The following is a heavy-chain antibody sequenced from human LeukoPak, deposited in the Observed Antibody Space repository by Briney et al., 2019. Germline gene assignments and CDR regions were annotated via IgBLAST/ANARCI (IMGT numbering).Heavy chain of an antibody. D-gene: IGHD1-20*01. J-gene: IGHJ4*02. CDR1: GGSISNYY. CDR2: IYYSGST. CDR3: ARYITGIHWDDN. Sequence: SETLSLTCTVSGGSISNYYWNWLRQPPGKGLEWIGYIYYSGSTNYNPSLKSRVYMSLDTSKSQFSLKLSSVTAADTAVYYCARYITGIHWDDNWGQGTLVTVSS. V-gene: IGHV4-59*12.